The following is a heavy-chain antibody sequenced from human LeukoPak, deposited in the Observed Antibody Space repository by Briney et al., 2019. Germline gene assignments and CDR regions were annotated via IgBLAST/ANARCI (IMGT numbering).Heavy chain of an antibody. Sequence: PGGSLRLSCAASGFTFTNYWMRRVRQAPGKGLEWVANIKQDGSEKHYVDSVKGRFTISRGNAKNSLYLQMNSLRDEDTAVYYCTTSYSSSWYASGTDYWGQGTLVTVSS. J-gene: IGHJ4*02. CDR2: IKQDGSEK. D-gene: IGHD6-13*01. V-gene: IGHV3-7*01. CDR3: TTSYSSSWYASGTDY. CDR1: GFTFTNYW.